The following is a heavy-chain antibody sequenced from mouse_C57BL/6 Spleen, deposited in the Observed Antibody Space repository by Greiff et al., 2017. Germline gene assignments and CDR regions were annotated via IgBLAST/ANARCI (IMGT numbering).Heavy chain of an antibody. V-gene: IGHV1-42*01. CDR1: GYSFTGYY. CDR3: ARGPRAFFAY. D-gene: IGHD3-3*01. Sequence: EVQLQQSGPELVKPGASVKISCKASGYSFTGYYMNWVKQSPEKSLEWIGEINPSTGGTTYNQKFKAKATLTVDKSSSTAYVQLKSLTSEDSAVYYCARGPRAFFAYWGQGTLVTVSA. CDR2: INPSTGGT. J-gene: IGHJ3*01.